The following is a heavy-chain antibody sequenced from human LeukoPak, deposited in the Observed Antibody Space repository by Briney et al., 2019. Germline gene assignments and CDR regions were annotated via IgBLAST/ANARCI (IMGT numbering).Heavy chain of an antibody. V-gene: IGHV3-74*01. Sequence: GGSLRLSSAASRFTFSTYWMHWVRQAPGKGLVWVSRINTDGTRTSYADSVKGRFTSSRDNAKNTLYLQMNSLRVEDTAVYYCAREEEGEGDAFDIWGQGTMVTVSS. CDR1: RFTFSTYW. D-gene: IGHD1-26*01. CDR2: INTDGTRT. CDR3: AREEEGEGDAFDI. J-gene: IGHJ3*02.